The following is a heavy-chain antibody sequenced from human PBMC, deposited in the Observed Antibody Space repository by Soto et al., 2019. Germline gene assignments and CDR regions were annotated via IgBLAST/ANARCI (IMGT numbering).Heavy chain of an antibody. V-gene: IGHV4-61*01. Sequence: ETLSLTCTVSGGSVSSGSYYWSWIRQPPGKGLEWIGYIYYSGSTNYNPSLKSRVTISVDTSKNQFSLKLSSVTAADTAVYYCARDVVAVAGNYYYYYGMDVWGQGTTVTVSS. D-gene: IGHD6-19*01. CDR3: ARDVVAVAGNYYYYYGMDV. CDR1: GGSVSSGSYY. CDR2: IYYSGST. J-gene: IGHJ6*02.